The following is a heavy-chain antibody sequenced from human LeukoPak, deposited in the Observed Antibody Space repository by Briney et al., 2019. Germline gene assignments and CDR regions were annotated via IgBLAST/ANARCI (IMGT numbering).Heavy chain of an antibody. J-gene: IGHJ3*02. CDR2: ISGNGDNT. V-gene: IGHV3-23*01. D-gene: IGHD3-3*01. CDR3: AKDYRGSGYFFDI. CDR1: GFTFGSHA. Sequence: GGSLRLSCAASGFTFGSHAMGWVRQPPGKGLEWVSVISGNGDNTYYADSVKGRFTISRDNSKNTLSLLLNSLRAEDTAIYYCAKDYRGSGYFFDIWGQGTMVTASS.